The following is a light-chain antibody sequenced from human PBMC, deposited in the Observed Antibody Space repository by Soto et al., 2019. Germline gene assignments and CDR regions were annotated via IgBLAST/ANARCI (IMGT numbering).Light chain of an antibody. CDR2: RAS. J-gene: IGKJ1*01. V-gene: IGKV1-5*03. CDR1: QSISTY. Sequence: DIQMTQSPSTLSASVGDRVAITCRASQSISTYLAWYQQKPGKVPKLLIYRASTMQSGVPSRFSGSGSGAEFTLTISSLQPEDFATYYCQQYNTYPWTFGQGTKVDIK. CDR3: QQYNTYPWT.